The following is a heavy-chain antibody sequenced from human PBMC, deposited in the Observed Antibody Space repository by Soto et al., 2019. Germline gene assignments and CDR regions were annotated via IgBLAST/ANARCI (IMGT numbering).Heavy chain of an antibody. CDR2: ISAYNGNT. CDR3: ARGSYGSGSYYKNYYYYYYMDV. D-gene: IGHD3-10*01. Sequence: GASVKVSCKASGGTFSSYAISWVRQAPGQGLEWMGWISAYNGNTNYAQKLQGRVTMTTDTSTSTAYMELRSLRSDDTAVYYCARGSYGSGSYYKNYYYYYYMDVWGKGTTVTVSS. V-gene: IGHV1-18*01. CDR1: GGTFSSYA. J-gene: IGHJ6*03.